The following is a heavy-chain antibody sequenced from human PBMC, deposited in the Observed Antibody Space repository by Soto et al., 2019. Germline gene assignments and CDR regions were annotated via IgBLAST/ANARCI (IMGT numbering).Heavy chain of an antibody. CDR2: INPSGGST. Sequence: ASVKVSCKASGYTFTSYYMHWVRQAPGQGLEWMGIINPSGGSTSYAQKFQGRVTMTRDTSTSTVYMELSSLRSEDTAVYYCAKDLADSPHYYYGTDVWGQGTTVTVYS. V-gene: IGHV1-46*01. CDR3: AKDLADSPHYYYGTDV. D-gene: IGHD6-6*01. CDR1: GYTFTSYY. J-gene: IGHJ6*02.